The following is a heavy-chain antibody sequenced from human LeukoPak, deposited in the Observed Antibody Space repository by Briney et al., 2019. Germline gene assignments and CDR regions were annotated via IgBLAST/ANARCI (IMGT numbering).Heavy chain of an antibody. CDR1: GFTFSYYA. CDR3: VKGDYSGYTFPAFDY. D-gene: IGHD5-12*01. Sequence: QPGGSLRLSCSASGFTFSYYAMHWVRQAPGKGLEYVSGITSRGGSTYYTDSVKGRFTISRDNSNNTLYLQMSSLRAEDTAVYYCVKGDYSGYTFPAFDYWGQGTLVSVSS. J-gene: IGHJ4*02. CDR2: ITSRGGST. V-gene: IGHV3-64D*06.